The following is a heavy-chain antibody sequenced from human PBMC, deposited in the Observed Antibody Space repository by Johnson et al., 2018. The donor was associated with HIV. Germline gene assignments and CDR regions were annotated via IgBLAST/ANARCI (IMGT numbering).Heavy chain of an antibody. J-gene: IGHJ3*02. D-gene: IGHD2-15*01. CDR3: AKDGGRLRTDAFDI. V-gene: IGHV3-30-3*01. CDR1: GFTFSSYA. Sequence: QVQLVESGGGVVQPGGSLRLSCAASGFTFSSYAMHWVRQAPGKGLEWVAVISYDESNKDYADSVKGRFTISRDNSKNTLYLQMNSLRAEDTAVYYCAKDGGRLRTDAFDIWGQGTMVTVSS. CDR2: ISYDESNK.